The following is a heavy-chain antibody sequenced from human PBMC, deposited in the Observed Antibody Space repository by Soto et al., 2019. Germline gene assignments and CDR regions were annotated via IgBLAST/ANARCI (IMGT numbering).Heavy chain of an antibody. D-gene: IGHD3-10*01. J-gene: IGHJ6*02. CDR3: ARHGFGSLHGLVDV. Sequence: QVQLQESGPGLVKPSETLSLTCTVSGGSITNYYCSWFRQPPGKGLEWIGYIQYSGYSAYNLSLKGRVTKSKDPSKTQFSLMLESVTATDTAVYYCARHGFGSLHGLVDVWGQGTTVIVSS. CDR1: GGSITNYY. V-gene: IGHV4-59*08. CDR2: IQYSGYS.